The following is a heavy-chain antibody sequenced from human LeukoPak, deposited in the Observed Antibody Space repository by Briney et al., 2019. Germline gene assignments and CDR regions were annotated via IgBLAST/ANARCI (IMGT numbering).Heavy chain of an antibody. Sequence: SETLSLTCTVSGGSISSSSYYWGWIRQPPGKGLEWIGSIYYSGSTYYNPSLKSRGTISVDTSKNQFSLKLSSATAADTAVYYCARVISDYYDSSGYYYFDYWGQGTLVTVSS. CDR2: IYYSGST. V-gene: IGHV4-39*01. CDR1: GGSISSSSYY. J-gene: IGHJ4*02. CDR3: ARVISDYYDSSGYYYFDY. D-gene: IGHD3-22*01.